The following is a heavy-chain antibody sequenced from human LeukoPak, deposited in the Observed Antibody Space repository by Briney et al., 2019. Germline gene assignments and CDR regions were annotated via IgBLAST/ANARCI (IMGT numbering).Heavy chain of an antibody. D-gene: IGHD3-22*01. CDR1: GGSISSYY. J-gene: IGHJ5*02. CDR2: IYYSGST. V-gene: IGHV4-59*12. CDR3: ARAVTYYYDSNWFDP. Sequence: SETLSLTCTVSGGSISSYYWSWIRQPPGKGLEWIGYIYYSGSTNYDPSLKSRVTISVDTSKNQFSLKLSSVTAADTAVYYCARAVTYYYDSNWFDPWGQGTLVTVSS.